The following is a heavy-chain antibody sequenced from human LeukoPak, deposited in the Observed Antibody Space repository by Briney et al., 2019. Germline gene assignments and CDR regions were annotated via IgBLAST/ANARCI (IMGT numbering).Heavy chain of an antibody. J-gene: IGHJ2*01. Sequence: ASVKVSCKGSGYTFTSYEISWVRQATGQGLEWMGWMNPNSGMTGYAPQFQGRVTMTKNTSISTVYMELNNLRSEDTAVYFCARAFNLGYCSLGSCYDWYFDLWGRGTLVTVSS. D-gene: IGHD2-15*01. CDR3: ARAFNLGYCSLGSCYDWYFDL. CDR2: MNPNSGMT. CDR1: GYTFTSYE. V-gene: IGHV1-8*01.